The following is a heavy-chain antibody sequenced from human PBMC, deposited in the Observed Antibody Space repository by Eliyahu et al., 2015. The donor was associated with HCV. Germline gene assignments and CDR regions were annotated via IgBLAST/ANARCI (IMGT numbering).Heavy chain of an antibody. CDR3: ARDYYDSSGYYTRGVMDV. D-gene: IGHD3-22*01. J-gene: IGHJ6*02. Sequence: QVQLVQSGAEVKKPGSSVKVSCKASGGTFSSYAISWVRQAPGQGLEWMGGIIPIFGTANYAQKFQGRVTITADESTSTAYMELSSLRSEDTAVYYCARDYYDSSGYYTRGVMDVWGQGTTVTVSS. CDR2: IIPIFGTA. V-gene: IGHV1-69*01. CDR1: GGTFSSYA.